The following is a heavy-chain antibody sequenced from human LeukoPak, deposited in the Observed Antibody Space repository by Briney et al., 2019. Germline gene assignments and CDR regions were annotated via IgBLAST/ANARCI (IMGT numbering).Heavy chain of an antibody. CDR3: ARGLSGQQLVWPLAYFDS. CDR1: GGSFSGYY. CDR2: INDSGRI. Sequence: SETLSLTCAVYGGSFSGYYCTWIRQPPGKGLEWIGEINDSGRINYNPSLRSRITMSLDTSKNQFSLTLSSVTAADTAVYYCARGLSGQQLVWPLAYFDSWGQGTLVTVSS. D-gene: IGHD6-6*01. V-gene: IGHV4-34*01. J-gene: IGHJ4*02.